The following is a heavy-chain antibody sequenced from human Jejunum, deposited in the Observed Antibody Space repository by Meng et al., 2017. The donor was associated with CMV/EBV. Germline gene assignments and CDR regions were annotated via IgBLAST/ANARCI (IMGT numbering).Heavy chain of an antibody. CDR1: GFSVSTNS. CDR3: ARACRQVSNCYLDS. D-gene: IGHD4-11*01. Sequence: SGFSVSTNSMSWVRQAPGKGLEWVSFIRGDDSTSYTDSVQGRFTISRDNSKNTVYLQMNSLRAEDTAVYYCARACRQVSNCYLDSWGQGIQVTVSS. CDR2: IRGDDST. V-gene: IGHV3-53*01. J-gene: IGHJ4*02.